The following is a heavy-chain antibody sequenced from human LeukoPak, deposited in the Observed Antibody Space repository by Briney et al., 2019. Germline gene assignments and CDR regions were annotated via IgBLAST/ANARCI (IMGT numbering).Heavy chain of an antibody. Sequence: GGSLRLSCAASGFPFSSYWVSWVRQAPGKGLEWVANIKQDGSEQYYVDSVRGRSTISRDNAKNSLYLQMNSLRVEDTAVYYCAILGDGSFDYWGQGSLVTVSS. D-gene: IGHD5-24*01. CDR3: AILGDGSFDY. CDR1: GFPFSSYW. CDR2: IKQDGSEQ. V-gene: IGHV3-7*01. J-gene: IGHJ4*02.